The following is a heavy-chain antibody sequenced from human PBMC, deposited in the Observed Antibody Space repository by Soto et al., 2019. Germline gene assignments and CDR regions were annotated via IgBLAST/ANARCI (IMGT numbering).Heavy chain of an antibody. V-gene: IGHV3-21*01. CDR2: LTSTSHT. J-gene: IGHJ4*02. Sequence: EVQLVESGGGLVKPGGSLRLSCSASGFSFSNYAMSWVRQAPGQGLEWVSSLTSTSHTYYADSVKGRFTIPRDNAMNSLYLQMNSLRAEDTAVYYCTRRDREASGGHYSEYWGQGTLVTVSS. D-gene: IGHD3-22*01. CDR1: GFSFSNYA. CDR3: TRRDREASGGHYSEY.